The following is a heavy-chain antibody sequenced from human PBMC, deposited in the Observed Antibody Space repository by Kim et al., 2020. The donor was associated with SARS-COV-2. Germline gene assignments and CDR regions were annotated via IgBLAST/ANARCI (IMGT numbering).Heavy chain of an antibody. D-gene: IGHD1-1*01. V-gene: IGHV3-64D*09. CDR2: IASDGVNR. CDR3: VKDRGTTWPNGLDV. Sequence: GGSLRLFCSASGFTFNTHILHWVRQAPGKGLEYVSGIASDGVNRYYSDSFMGRFTISRDNSKNTLYLQLNSLRPEDTALYYCVKDRGTTWPNGLDVWC. CDR1: GFTFNTHI. J-gene: IGHJ6*02.